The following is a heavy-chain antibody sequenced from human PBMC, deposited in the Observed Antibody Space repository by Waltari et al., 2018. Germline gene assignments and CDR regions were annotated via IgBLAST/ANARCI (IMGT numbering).Heavy chain of an antibody. CDR1: GLTFSTYA. CDR3: GAGRDFDY. V-gene: IGHV3-30*02. CDR2: IHFDEEHE. D-gene: IGHD1-1*01. Sequence: QVQLVESGGGVVQPGGSLRLSCVASGLTFSTYAMHWVRQALGKGLEWVSFIHFDEEHEYYADSVKGRFTISRDNSKNIMVLQMNDLRPEDTAVYYCGAGRDFDYWGQGTLVTVSS. J-gene: IGHJ4*02.